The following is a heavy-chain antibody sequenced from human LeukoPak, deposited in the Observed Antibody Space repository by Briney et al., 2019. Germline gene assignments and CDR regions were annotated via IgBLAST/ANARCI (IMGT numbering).Heavy chain of an antibody. D-gene: IGHD1-20*01. V-gene: IGHV3-53*01. J-gene: IGHJ4*02. CDR2: IYSGGST. CDR3: ARVVLTGFYDY. Sequence: GGSLRLSCAASGFTVSSNYMSWVRQAPGKGLEWVSVIYSGGSTYYADSVKGRFTISRDNAKNSLYLQMNSLRAEDTAVYYCARVVLTGFYDYWGQGTLVTVSS. CDR1: GFTVSSNY.